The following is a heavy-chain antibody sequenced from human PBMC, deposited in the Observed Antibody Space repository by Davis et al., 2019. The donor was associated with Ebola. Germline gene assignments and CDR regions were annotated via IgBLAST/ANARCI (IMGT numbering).Heavy chain of an antibody. Sequence: PSETLSLTCAVSGGSISSGGYSWSWIRQPPGKGLEWIGYIYHSGSTYYNPSLKSRVTISVDRSKNQFSLKLSSVTAADTAVYYCARDRVRGVNWFDPWGQGTLVTVSS. CDR3: ARDRVRGVNWFDP. D-gene: IGHD3-10*01. V-gene: IGHV4-30-2*01. CDR2: IYHSGST. J-gene: IGHJ5*02. CDR1: GGSISSGGYS.